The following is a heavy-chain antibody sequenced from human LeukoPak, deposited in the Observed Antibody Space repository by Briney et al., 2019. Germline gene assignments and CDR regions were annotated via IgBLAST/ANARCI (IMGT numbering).Heavy chain of an antibody. V-gene: IGHV1-46*01. CDR3: AKGGYCSGGSCYHHYFDY. D-gene: IGHD2-15*01. Sequence: ASVKVSCKASGYTFTSYYMHWVRQAPGQGLEWMGIINPSGGSTSYAQKFQGRVTMTRDTSTSTVYMELSSLRSEDTAVYYCAKGGYCSGGSCYHHYFDYWGQGTLVTVSS. J-gene: IGHJ4*02. CDR1: GYTFTSYY. CDR2: INPSGGST.